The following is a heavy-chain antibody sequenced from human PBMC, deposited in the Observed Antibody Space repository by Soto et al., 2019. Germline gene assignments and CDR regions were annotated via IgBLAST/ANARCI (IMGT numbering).Heavy chain of an antibody. V-gene: IGHV4-34*01. D-gene: IGHD3-16*01. J-gene: IGHJ6*02. CDR3: TRGWGRYESVWGTPYYYYYGMDV. Sequence: LSLTCAVHGGSFSTYYWSWIRQPPGKGLEWIGEINHSGSTNYNPSLKGRVSISVDTSKNQFSLKVTSVTAADTAVYYCTRGWGRYESVWGTPYYYYYGMDVWGQGTTVTVSS. CDR2: INHSGST. CDR1: GGSFSTYY.